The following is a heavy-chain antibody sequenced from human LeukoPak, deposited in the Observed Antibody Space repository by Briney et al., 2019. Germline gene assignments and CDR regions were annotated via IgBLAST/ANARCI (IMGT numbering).Heavy chain of an antibody. Sequence: QPGRSLRLSCAASGLTVSSNHMSWVRQAPGKGLEWVSVIYSGGNTYYADSVKGRFTISRDNSKNTMYLQMNSLRAEDTAMYYCARDSFASGSYLDYWGQGNLVTVSS. CDR1: GLTVSSNH. V-gene: IGHV3-53*01. D-gene: IGHD1-26*01. CDR2: IYSGGNT. J-gene: IGHJ4*02. CDR3: ARDSFASGSYLDY.